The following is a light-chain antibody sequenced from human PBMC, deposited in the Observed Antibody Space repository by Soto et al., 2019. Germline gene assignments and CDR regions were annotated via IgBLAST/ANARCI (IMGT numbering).Light chain of an antibody. J-gene: IGLJ2*01. CDR1: SSNIGSNT. V-gene: IGLV1-44*01. Sequence: QPVLTQPPSASGTPGQRVTISCSGSSSNIGSNTVNWYQQLPGTAPKLLIYSNNQRPSGVPDRFSGSKSGTSASLAISGLQSEDKADYYCAAWDDSLNGVVFGGGTTLTVL. CDR3: AAWDDSLNGVV. CDR2: SNN.